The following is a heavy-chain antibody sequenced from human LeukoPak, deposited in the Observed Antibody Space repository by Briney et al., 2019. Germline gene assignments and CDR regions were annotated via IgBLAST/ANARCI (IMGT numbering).Heavy chain of an antibody. Sequence: SETLSLTCAVYGGSFSGYYWSWIRQPPGKGLEWIGEINHSGSTNYNPSLKSRVTISVDTSKNQFSLKLSSVTAADTAVYYCARLGQATGVGYWGQGTLVTVSS. CDR1: GGSFSGYY. CDR3: ARLGQATGVGY. CDR2: INHSGST. V-gene: IGHV4-34*01. D-gene: IGHD1-1*01. J-gene: IGHJ4*02.